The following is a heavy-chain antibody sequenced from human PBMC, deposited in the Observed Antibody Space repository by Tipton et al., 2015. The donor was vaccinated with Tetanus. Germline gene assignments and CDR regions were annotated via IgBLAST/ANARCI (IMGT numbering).Heavy chain of an antibody. J-gene: IGHJ4*02. V-gene: IGHV1-2*02. CDR3: ARDLSWTSTTVTHPFDY. CDR1: GYTFTGYY. D-gene: IGHD4-11*01. CDR2: INPNSGGT. Sequence: QLVQSGAEVKKPGASVKVSCKASGYTFTGYYMHRVRQAPGQGLEWMGWINPNSGGTNYAQKFQGRVTMTRDTSISTAYMELSRLRSDDTAVYYCARDLSWTSTTVTHPFDYWGQGTLVTVSS.